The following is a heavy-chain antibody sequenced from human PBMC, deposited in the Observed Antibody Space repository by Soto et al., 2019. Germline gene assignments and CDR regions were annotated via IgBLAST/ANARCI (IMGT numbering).Heavy chain of an antibody. V-gene: IGHV3-48*02. Sequence: PXESLRLSCAASGFTFSTYSMNWVRQAPGRGLEWISFISSSSTTIYYADSLKGRFTVSRDNAKNSLYLQMNSLRDEDTALYYCARDAKRYCSTTSCYDCWGQGTLVTVSS. J-gene: IGHJ4*02. CDR1: GFTFSTYS. CDR3: ARDAKRYCSTTSCYDC. CDR2: ISSSSTTI. D-gene: IGHD2-2*01.